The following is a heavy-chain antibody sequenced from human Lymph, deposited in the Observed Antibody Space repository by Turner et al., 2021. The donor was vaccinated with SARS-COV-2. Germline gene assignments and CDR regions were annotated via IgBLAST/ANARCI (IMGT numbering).Heavy chain of an antibody. V-gene: IGHV3-66*01. CDR3: ARDFREGAFDI. CDR2: IYSGGST. CDR1: GLLVSRNY. Sequence: EVHLVESGGGLVQPGGSPRLSCAASGLLVSRNYMSWVRQAPGKGLEWVSVIYSGGSTYYADSVKGRFTISRDNSKNTLFLQMNSLRAEDTAVYYCARDFREGAFDIWGQGTMVTISS. D-gene: IGHD3-10*01. J-gene: IGHJ3*02.